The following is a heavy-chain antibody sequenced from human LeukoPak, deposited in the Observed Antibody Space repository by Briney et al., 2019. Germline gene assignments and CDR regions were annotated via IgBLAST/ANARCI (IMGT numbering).Heavy chain of an antibody. V-gene: IGHV3-23*01. J-gene: IGHJ4*02. CDR3: AKSNSGNGFDY. CDR1: GFTFSNYV. CDR2: ISPSGGST. D-gene: IGHD5-12*01. Sequence: HPGGSLRLSCAASGFTFSNYVMSWVRQAPGKGPEWVSVISPSGGSTYYADSVKGRFTISRDNSKNTLYLQMNSLRAEDTAVYYCAKSNSGNGFDYWGQGTLVTVSS.